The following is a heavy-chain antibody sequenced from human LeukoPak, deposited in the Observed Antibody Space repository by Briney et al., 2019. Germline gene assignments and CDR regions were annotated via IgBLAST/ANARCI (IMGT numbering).Heavy chain of an antibody. J-gene: IGHJ4*02. D-gene: IGHD6-19*01. CDR3: ARALGPGVAGTWD. V-gene: IGHV4-38-2*01. CDR1: GYSISSGYY. CDR2: IYNSGST. Sequence: SETLSLTCAVSGYSISSGYYWGWIRQPPGKGLEWIGSIYNSGSTYYNPSLKSRVTISVDTSKNQFSLKLSSVTAADTAVYYCARALGPGVAGTWDWGQGTLVTVSS.